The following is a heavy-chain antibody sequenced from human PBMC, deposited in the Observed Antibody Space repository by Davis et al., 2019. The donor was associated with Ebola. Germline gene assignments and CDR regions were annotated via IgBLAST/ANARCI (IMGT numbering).Heavy chain of an antibody. V-gene: IGHV1-46*01. D-gene: IGHD3-10*01. J-gene: IGHJ5*02. CDR2: INPSGGST. CDR3: ARGGYYYGSGFSNWFDP. Sequence: ASVKVSCKASGYTFTSYYMHWVRQAPGQGLEWMGIINPSGGSTSYAQKFQGRVTMTRDTSTSTIYMELSSLRSEDTAVYYCARGGYYYGSGFSNWFDPWGQGTLVTVSS. CDR1: GYTFTSYY.